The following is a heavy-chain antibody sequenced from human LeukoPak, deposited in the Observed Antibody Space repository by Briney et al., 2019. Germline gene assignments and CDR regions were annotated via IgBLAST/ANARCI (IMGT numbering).Heavy chain of an antibody. Sequence: GESLKISRKGSGYSFTSYWIGWVRQMPGKGLEWMGIIYPGDSDTRYSPSFQGQVPISADKSISTAYLQWSSLKASDTAMYYCARHIHPSNAYDISTGPSDYWGQGTLVTVSS. CDR3: ARHIHPSNAYDISTGPSDY. J-gene: IGHJ4*02. D-gene: IGHD3-9*01. CDR1: GYSFTSYW. V-gene: IGHV5-51*01. CDR2: IYPGDSDT.